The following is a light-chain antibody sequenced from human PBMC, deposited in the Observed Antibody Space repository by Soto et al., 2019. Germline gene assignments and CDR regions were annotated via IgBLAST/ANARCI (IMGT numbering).Light chain of an antibody. Sequence: DIQMTQSPSSLSASVGDTVTITCQASQDITNYLNWYQQKPGKAPRLLSYDASNLEVGVPPRFSGSGSGTDFIFTISRLQHEDIATYYCQQYDNLLTFGGGTKVEIK. CDR2: DAS. V-gene: IGKV1-33*01. CDR1: QDITNY. J-gene: IGKJ4*01. CDR3: QQYDNLLT.